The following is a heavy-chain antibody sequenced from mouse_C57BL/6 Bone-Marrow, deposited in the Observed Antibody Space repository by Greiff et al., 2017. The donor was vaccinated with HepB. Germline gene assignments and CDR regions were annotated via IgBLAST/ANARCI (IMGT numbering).Heavy chain of an antibody. V-gene: IGHV1-80*01. Sequence: VQRVESGAELVKPGASVKISCKASGYAFSSYSMNWVKQRPGKGLEWIGQIYPGDGDTNYNGKFKGKATLTADKSSSTAYMQLSSLTSEDSAVYFCARSRSFFDYWGQGTTLTVSS. CDR1: GYAFSSYS. J-gene: IGHJ2*01. CDR2: IYPGDGDT. CDR3: ARSRSFFDY.